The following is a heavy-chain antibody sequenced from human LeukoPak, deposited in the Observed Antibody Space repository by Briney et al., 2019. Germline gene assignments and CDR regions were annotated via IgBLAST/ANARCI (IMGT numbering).Heavy chain of an antibody. D-gene: IGHD3-3*01. CDR2: INHSGST. CDR3: ARGRITIFGVRTYYFDY. V-gene: IGHV4-34*01. Sequence: PSETLSLTCAVYGGSFSGYYWSWIRQPPGKGLEWIGEINHSGSTNYNPSLKSRVTISVDTSKNQFSLKLSSVTAADTAVYYCARGRITIFGVRTYYFDYWGQGTLVTVSS. J-gene: IGHJ4*02. CDR1: GGSFSGYY.